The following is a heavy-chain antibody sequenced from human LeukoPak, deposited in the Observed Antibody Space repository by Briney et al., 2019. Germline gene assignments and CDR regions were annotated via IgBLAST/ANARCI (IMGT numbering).Heavy chain of an antibody. CDR2: VNTSGSGT. Sequence: ASVKVSCKASGYTFSSYYMHWVRQVPGQGLEWMGIVNTSGSGTSYAQKFQGRVTMTSDTSTSTVFMQLSSLRSEDTAVYYCARGPPGRVYDTSKRALFDPWGQGTLVTVSS. CDR3: ARGPPGRVYDTSKRALFDP. J-gene: IGHJ5*02. V-gene: IGHV1-46*01. CDR1: GYTFSSYY. D-gene: IGHD3-22*01.